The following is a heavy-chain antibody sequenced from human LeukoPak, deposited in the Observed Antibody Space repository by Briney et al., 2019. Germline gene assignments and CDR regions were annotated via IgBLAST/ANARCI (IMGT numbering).Heavy chain of an antibody. D-gene: IGHD4-11*01. CDR1: GFTFSSYD. Sequence: SGGSLRLSCAASGFTFSSYDMHWVRQATGKGLEWVSAIGVAANTFYSGSVKGRFTISRESAKNSLYLLMSSLRAEDTAVYYCVKGPTTVTLLDYWGQGTLVTVSS. V-gene: IGHV3-13*01. CDR3: VKGPTTVTLLDY. CDR2: IGVAANT. J-gene: IGHJ4*02.